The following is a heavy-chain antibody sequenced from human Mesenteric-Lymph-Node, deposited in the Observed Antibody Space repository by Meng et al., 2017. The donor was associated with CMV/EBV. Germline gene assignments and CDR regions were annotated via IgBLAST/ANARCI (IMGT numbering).Heavy chain of an antibody. D-gene: IGHD3-3*01. V-gene: IGHV3-48*03. Sequence: GGSLRLSCAASGFTFSSYEMNWVRQAPGKGLEWVSYISSSGSTIYYADSVKGRFTISRDNAKNSLYLQMNSLRAEDTAVYYCASSLGVGSNNYWGQGTLVTVSS. J-gene: IGHJ4*02. CDR3: ASSLGVGSNNY. CDR2: ISSSGSTI. CDR1: GFTFSSYE.